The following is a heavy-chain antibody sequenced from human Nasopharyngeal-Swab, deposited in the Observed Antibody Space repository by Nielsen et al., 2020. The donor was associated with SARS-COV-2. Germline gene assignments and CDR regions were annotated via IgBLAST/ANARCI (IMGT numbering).Heavy chain of an antibody. V-gene: IGHV2-5*02. D-gene: IGHD3-10*01. CDR3: ARSLRQRTMGRGGIIPRPFDF. J-gene: IGHJ4*02. CDR2: LYGDDGK. Sequence: SGPTLVKPTQTLTLTCTFSGFSLNTGGVGVGWIRQPPGKALEWLTLLYGDDGKTYSPSLQSRLTITKDTSKNQVVLTMTNMDPVDTATYYCARSLRQRTMGRGGIIPRPFDFWGQGIRVTVSS. CDR1: GFSLNTGGVG.